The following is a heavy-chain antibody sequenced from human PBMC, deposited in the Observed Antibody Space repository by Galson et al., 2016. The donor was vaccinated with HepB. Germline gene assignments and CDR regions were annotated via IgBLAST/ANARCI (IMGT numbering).Heavy chain of an antibody. J-gene: IGHJ4*02. CDR3: AHLKWEILGHFDR. D-gene: IGHD1-26*01. V-gene: IGHV2-5*01. CDR1: GFSLTNSPGG. CDR2: LYWNDDK. Sequence: PALVKPTQTLTLTCSFSGFSLTNSPGGVGWIRQPPGKALEWLAVLYWNDDKRYSPSLRSRLSITKDTSKNLVVLRMTNMDPVDTATYFRAHLKWEILGHFDRWGQGTLVTVSS.